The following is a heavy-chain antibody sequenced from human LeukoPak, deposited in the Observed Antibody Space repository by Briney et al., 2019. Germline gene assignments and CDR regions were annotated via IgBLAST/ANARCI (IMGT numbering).Heavy chain of an antibody. CDR3: ATSNDAKIAPFDH. J-gene: IGHJ4*02. CDR1: GVSMSAYQ. D-gene: IGHD2-21*01. V-gene: IGHV4-4*09. CDR2: INTKGET. Sequence: SETLSLTCTVSGVSMSAYQWSWVRQSPEKGLEWIGCINTKGETSYNPTLKSRVTTSVDTSKSQFSLRLTSVTAADTAVYYCATSNDAKIAPFDHWGQGAPVTVSS.